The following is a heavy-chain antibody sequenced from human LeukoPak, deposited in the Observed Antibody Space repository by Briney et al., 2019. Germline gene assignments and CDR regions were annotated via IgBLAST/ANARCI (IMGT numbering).Heavy chain of an antibody. D-gene: IGHD1-1*01. J-gene: IGHJ4*02. CDR3: ARGPLTTTGGPPLQY. CDR2: IWYDGSNK. V-gene: IGHV3-33*01. CDR1: GFTFSSYG. Sequence: PGGSLRLSCAASGFTFSSYGMHWVRQAPGKGLEWVAVIWYDGSNKYYADSVKGRFTISRDNSKNTLYLQLDSLRVEDTGLYYCARGPLTTTGGPPLQYWGQGALVTVSS.